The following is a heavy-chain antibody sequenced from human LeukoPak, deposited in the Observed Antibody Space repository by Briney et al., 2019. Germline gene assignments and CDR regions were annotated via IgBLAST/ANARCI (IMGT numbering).Heavy chain of an antibody. CDR2: IKPDGGET. D-gene: IGHD2-15*01. Sequence: GGSLRLSCAASGFTFSSYAMNWVRQAPGKGLEWVANIKPDGGETYYVDSVKGRFTISRDNAKNSLYLQMNSLRAEDTAVYYCARVDCSGGSCYSRYYYMDVWGKGTTVTVSS. V-gene: IGHV3-7*01. CDR1: GFTFSSYA. CDR3: ARVDCSGGSCYSRYYYMDV. J-gene: IGHJ6*03.